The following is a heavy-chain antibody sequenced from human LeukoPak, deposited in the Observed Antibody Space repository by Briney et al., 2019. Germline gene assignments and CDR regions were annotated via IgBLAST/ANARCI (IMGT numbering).Heavy chain of an antibody. D-gene: IGHD5-12*01. CDR3: ARRGYSGNEAYFAY. Sequence: PSETLSLTCTVSGDSMSSGARWSWVRQSPGKGLEWIGEIYHSGSTNYNPSPRGRVTLSVDNSNNHFSLDLSSVTAADTAFYYCARRGYSGNEAYFAYWGQGTLVTVSS. V-gene: IGHV4-4*02. CDR2: IYHSGST. CDR1: GDSMSSGAR. J-gene: IGHJ4*02.